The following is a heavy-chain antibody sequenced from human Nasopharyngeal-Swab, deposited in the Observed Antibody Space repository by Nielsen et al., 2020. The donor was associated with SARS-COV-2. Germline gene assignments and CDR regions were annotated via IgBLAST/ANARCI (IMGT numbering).Heavy chain of an antibody. CDR1: GYSFTSYW. J-gene: IGHJ5*02. V-gene: IGHV5-51*01. Sequence: GESLKVSCKGSGYSFTSYWIGWVRQMPGKGLEWMGIIYPGDSDTRYSPSFQGQVTISADKSISTAYLQWSSLKASDTAMYYGARHSKQLAYNWFDPWGQGTLVTVSS. CDR3: ARHSKQLAYNWFDP. D-gene: IGHD6-13*01. CDR2: IYPGDSDT.